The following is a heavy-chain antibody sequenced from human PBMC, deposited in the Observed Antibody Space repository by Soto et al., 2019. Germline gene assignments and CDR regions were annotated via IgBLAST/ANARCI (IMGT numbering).Heavy chain of an antibody. Sequence: PVGSLRLSCAASGFTFSSYAMHWVRQAPGKGLEWVAVISHDESNKYYADSVKGRFTISRDNSKNTLYLQMSSLRAEDTAVYYCARDGSSWSFDYWGQGTLVTVSS. V-gene: IGHV3-30-3*01. J-gene: IGHJ4*02. D-gene: IGHD6-13*01. CDR3: ARDGSSWSFDY. CDR2: ISHDESNK. CDR1: GFTFSSYA.